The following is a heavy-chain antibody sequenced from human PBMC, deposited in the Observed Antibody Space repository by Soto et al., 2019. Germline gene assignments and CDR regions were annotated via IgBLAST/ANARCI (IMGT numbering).Heavy chain of an antibody. CDR2: ISSSSIYT. D-gene: IGHD3-3*01. CDR3: ARVLYDFWSGYLSPCDY. V-gene: IGHV3-11*05. CDR1: GFTFSDYY. J-gene: IGHJ4*02. Sequence: PGGSLTLSGAACGFTFSDYYISWIRQAPWKGLEWVSYISSSSIYTNYADSVKGRFTISRDNAKNSLYLQMNSLRAEDTAVYYWARVLYDFWSGYLSPCDYCGQRTLVTVSS.